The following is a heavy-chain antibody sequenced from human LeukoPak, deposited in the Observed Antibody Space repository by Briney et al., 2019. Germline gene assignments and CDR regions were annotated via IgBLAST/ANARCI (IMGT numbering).Heavy chain of an antibody. J-gene: IGHJ4*02. CDR3: ARDLSGTVDY. D-gene: IGHD6-13*01. Sequence: RASVKVSCKASGYTFSSFAMHWVRQAPGQRLEWMGWINAGNRNTKYSQKFQGRVTITRDTSASTAYMELSSLRSEDTAVYYCARDLSGTVDYWGQGTLVTVSS. V-gene: IGHV1-3*01. CDR1: GYTFSSFA. CDR2: INAGNRNT.